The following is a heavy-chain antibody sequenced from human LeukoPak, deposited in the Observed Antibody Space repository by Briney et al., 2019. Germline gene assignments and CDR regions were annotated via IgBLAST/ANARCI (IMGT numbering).Heavy chain of an antibody. CDR2: ISYDGSNK. V-gene: IGHV3-30*04. D-gene: IGHD5-12*01. J-gene: IGHJ4*02. CDR3: ARDLGGYGSNLFDY. CDR1: GFTFSSYA. Sequence: GRSLRLSCAASGFTFSSYAMHWVRKAAGKRVEGVAVISYDGSNKYYADSVKGRFTISRDNSKNTLYLQMNSLRAEDTAVYYCARDLGGYGSNLFDYWGQGTLVTVSS.